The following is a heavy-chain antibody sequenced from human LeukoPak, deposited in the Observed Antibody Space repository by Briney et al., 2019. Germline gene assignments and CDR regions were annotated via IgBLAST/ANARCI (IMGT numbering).Heavy chain of an antibody. D-gene: IGHD6-13*01. V-gene: IGHV3-74*01. CDR3: TRDSAAPGADLDY. J-gene: IGHJ4*02. Sequence: GGSLRLSCAASGFTFSSYWMYWVRRAPGKGLVWVSHISTDGSMTDYADSVKGRFTISRDNARNTLYLQVNSLRAEDTAVYYCTRDSAAPGADLDYWGQGTLVTVSS. CDR2: ISTDGSMT. CDR1: GFTFSSYW.